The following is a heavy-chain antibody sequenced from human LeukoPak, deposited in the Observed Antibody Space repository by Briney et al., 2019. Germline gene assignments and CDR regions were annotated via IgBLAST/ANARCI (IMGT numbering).Heavy chain of an antibody. CDR2: ISSISSNT. Sequence: PGGSLRLSCAASGFTFRTYTMNWVRQAPGKGLEWVSSISSISSNTYYADSVRGRFTISRDNAKNSLYLQMNSLRVEDTAVYYCARFRLALSTMLTDYWGQGTLVTVSS. V-gene: IGHV3-21*06. CDR1: GFTFRTYT. CDR3: ARFRLALSTMLTDY. D-gene: IGHD3-16*01. J-gene: IGHJ4*02.